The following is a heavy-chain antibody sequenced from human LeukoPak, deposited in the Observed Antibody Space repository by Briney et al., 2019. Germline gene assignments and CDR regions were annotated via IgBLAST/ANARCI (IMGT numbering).Heavy chain of an antibody. CDR1: GFTFSSYA. CDR2: ISGSGGST. J-gene: IGHJ4*02. D-gene: IGHD4-17*01. CDR3: AKDLPRFPMTTATLFDY. Sequence: GGSLRLSCAASGFTFSSYAMSWVRQAPGKGLEWVSAISGSGGSTYYADSVKGRFTISRDNSKNTLYLQMNSLRAEDTAVYYCAKDLPRFPMTTATLFDYWGQGTLVTVSS. V-gene: IGHV3-23*01.